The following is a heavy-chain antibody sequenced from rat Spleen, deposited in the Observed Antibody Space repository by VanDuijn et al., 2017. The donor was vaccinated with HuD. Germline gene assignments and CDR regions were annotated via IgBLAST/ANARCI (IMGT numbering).Heavy chain of an antibody. CDR1: GFSIASGFG. V-gene: IGHV3-3*01. CDR2: INSAVST. D-gene: IGHD1-12*02. Sequence: VQLQESGPGLVKPSQSLSLTCSVTGFSIASGFGWSWIRKFPGNQLEFMGYINSAVSTNYNPPLKSQISITRDTSKNQFFLHLTSVTTDDSATYYWAGSPHQAGSYPFDYWGQGVMVTVSS. CDR3: AGSPHQAGSYPFDY. J-gene: IGHJ2*01.